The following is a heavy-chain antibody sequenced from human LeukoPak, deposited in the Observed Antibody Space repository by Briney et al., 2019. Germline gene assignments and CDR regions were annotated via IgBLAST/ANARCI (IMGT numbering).Heavy chain of an antibody. CDR3: ARDLRGWFYFDY. CDR2: ISSSSSYI. J-gene: IGHJ4*02. Sequence: GGSLRLSCAASGFTFSSYSMNWVRQAPGKGLEWVSSISSSSSYIYYADSVKGRFNISRDNAKNSLYLQVNRLSAEDTAAYYCARDLRGWFYFDYWGQGTLVSVSS. V-gene: IGHV3-21*01. CDR1: GFTFSSYS. D-gene: IGHD6-19*01.